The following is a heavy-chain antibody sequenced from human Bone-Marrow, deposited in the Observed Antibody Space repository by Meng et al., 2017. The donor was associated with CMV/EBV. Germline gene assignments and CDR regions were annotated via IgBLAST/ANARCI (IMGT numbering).Heavy chain of an antibody. D-gene: IGHD3-10*01. CDR2: ISGSGGST. V-gene: IGHV3-23*01. J-gene: IGHJ4*02. CDR1: GFTFSSYS. Sequence: GGSLSLSCAVSGFTFSSYSMSWVRQAPGKGLEWVSAISGSGGSTSYANSVKRRFTISRDNSKNTLYLQMNSLRPENTDVYYSAKHAFGENDYWGQGTLVTVSS. CDR3: AKHAFGENDY.